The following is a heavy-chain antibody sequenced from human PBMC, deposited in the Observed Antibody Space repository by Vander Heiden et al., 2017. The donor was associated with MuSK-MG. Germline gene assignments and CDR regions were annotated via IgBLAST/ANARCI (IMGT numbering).Heavy chain of an antibody. CDR1: VFALIELS. CDR3: VSSNYDLAMDV. V-gene: IGHV1-24*01. CDR2: FDPEAGET. Sequence: QVQLVQSGAEVKKPGASVEVSCKVSVFALIELSMHWVRQAPGEGLEWMGSFDPEAGETIYAQKFQGRVTMTEDTSTDTAYMELSSLRSEDTAVYYCVSSNYDLAMDVWGKGTTVTVS. D-gene: IGHD3-3*01. J-gene: IGHJ6*03.